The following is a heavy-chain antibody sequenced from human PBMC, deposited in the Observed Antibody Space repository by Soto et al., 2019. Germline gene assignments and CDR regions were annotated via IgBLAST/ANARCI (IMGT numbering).Heavy chain of an antibody. CDR3: AKDLRVVRGVIDYPAFDY. V-gene: IGHV3-30*18. D-gene: IGHD3-10*01. CDR2: ISYDGSNK. J-gene: IGHJ4*02. CDR1: GFTFSSYG. Sequence: QVQLVESGGGVVQPGRSLRLSCAASGFTFSSYGMHWVRQAPGKGLEWVAVISYDGSNKYYADSVKGRFTISRDNSKNTLYLQMNSLRAEDTAVYYCAKDLRVVRGVIDYPAFDYWGQGTLVTVSS.